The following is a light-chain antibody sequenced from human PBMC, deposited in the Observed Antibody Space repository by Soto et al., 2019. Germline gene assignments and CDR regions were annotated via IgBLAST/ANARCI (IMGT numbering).Light chain of an antibody. J-gene: IGKJ1*01. CDR3: QQYGGSPRT. Sequence: EIVLTQSPCTLSLSPGEKATLSCRASQRVTNTYLAWYQQKPGQAPRLLIYGASRRTTGIPDRFSGSGSGTDFTLTISGLEPEDFAMYYCQQYGGSPRTFGEGTKVDI. CDR2: GAS. CDR1: QRVTNTY. V-gene: IGKV3-20*01.